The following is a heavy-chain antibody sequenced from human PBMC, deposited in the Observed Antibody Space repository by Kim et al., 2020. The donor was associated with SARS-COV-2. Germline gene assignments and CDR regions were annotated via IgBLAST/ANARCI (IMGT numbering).Heavy chain of an antibody. D-gene: IGHD6-13*01. CDR3: AREFYSSSWMIDS. J-gene: IGHJ4*02. Sequence: GGSLRLSCAVSGFNFNSYWMHWVRQAPGKGLVWVSRITNDGSTTSHADSLEGRFTVSRDNTKNMLYLQMNNLRTEDTALYYCAREFYSSSWMIDSWGQGTLAT. CDR1: GFNFNSYW. V-gene: IGHV3-74*01. CDR2: ITNDGSTT.